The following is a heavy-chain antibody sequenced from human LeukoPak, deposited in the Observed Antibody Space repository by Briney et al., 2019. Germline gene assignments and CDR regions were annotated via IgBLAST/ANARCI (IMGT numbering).Heavy chain of an antibody. V-gene: IGHV1-2*02. D-gene: IGHD3-3*01. CDR1: GYTFNGYY. Sequence: ASVKVTCKASGYTFNGYYMHWVRPAPGQGLAWMGWINPNSGATNYAEKFQGRGTMTRETSTDTAYMDLSRLRSDDTAVYYCAKEALYDFRSGQYISGIYYMDVWGNGTTVTVSS. J-gene: IGHJ6*03. CDR3: AKEALYDFRSGQYISGIYYMDV. CDR2: INPNSGAT.